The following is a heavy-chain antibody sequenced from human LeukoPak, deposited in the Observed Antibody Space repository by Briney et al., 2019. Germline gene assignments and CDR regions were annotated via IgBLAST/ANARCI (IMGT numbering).Heavy chain of an antibody. J-gene: IGHJ6*02. D-gene: IGHD1-14*01. V-gene: IGHV5-51*01. CDR2: IYPGDSDT. CDR3: ARRYDGMDV. CDR1: GYIFTSYW. Sequence: GGARQISCEGSGYIFTSYWIGGVRPVPGKGLEGMGIIYPGDSDTRYGPSFQGQLTISADKSISTAYLQWSSLKASDTAMYYCARRYDGMDVWGQGTTVTVSS.